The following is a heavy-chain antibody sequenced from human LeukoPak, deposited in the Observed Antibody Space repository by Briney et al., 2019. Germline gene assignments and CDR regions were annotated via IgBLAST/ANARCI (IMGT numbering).Heavy chain of an antibody. CDR1: GFTFSSYW. CDR3: ASSVEDIVVVPAGY. CDR2: IKQDGSEK. V-gene: IGHV3-7*01. D-gene: IGHD2-2*01. Sequence: GGSLRLSCAASGFTFSSYWMSWVRQAPGKGLEWVANIKQDGSEKYYVDSVKGRFTISRDNAKNSLYLQMNSLRAEVTAVYYCASSVEDIVVVPAGYWGQGTLVTVSS. J-gene: IGHJ4*02.